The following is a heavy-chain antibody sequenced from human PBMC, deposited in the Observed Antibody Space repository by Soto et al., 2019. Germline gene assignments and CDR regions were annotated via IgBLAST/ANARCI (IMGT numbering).Heavy chain of an antibody. CDR1: GFTFSSYG. CDR2: ISYDGSNT. J-gene: IGHJ4*02. Sequence: QVQLVESGGGVVQPRRSLRLSCAASGFTFSSYGMHWVRQAPGKGLEWVAIISYDGSNTYYADSVKGRFTISRDNSKNTLYLQMNSLRAEDTSVYYCAKEGGLSGSYYISNSYYFDYWGQGTLVTVSS. V-gene: IGHV3-30*18. CDR3: AKEGGLSGSYYISNSYYFDY. D-gene: IGHD1-26*01.